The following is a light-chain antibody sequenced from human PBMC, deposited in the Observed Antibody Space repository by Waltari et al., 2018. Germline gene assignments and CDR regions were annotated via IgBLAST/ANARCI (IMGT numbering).Light chain of an antibody. CDR2: SNN. CDR3: ASWDDSLNGPL. Sequence: QSVLTQPPSASGTPGQRVTISCSGSSSNIGSNTVNWYQQLPGTAPNPLIYSNNQRPYGVTVRFSGYKSGTSASLAISGRQSADEADYYCASWDDSLNGPLFGGGTKLTVL. CDR1: SSNIGSNT. J-gene: IGLJ2*01. V-gene: IGLV1-44*01.